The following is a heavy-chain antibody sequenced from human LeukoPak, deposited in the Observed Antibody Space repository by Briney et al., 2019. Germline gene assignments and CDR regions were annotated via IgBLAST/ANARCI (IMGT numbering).Heavy chain of an antibody. CDR3: ASPWGSSQDY. V-gene: IGHV4-39*01. J-gene: IGHJ4*02. CDR1: GGSISSSSYY. CDR2: IYYSGGT. Sequence: PSETLSLTCTVSGGSISSSSYYWGWIRQPPGKGLEWIGSIYYSGGTYYNPSHKSRVTISVDTSKNQFSLKLSSVTAADTAVYYCASPWGSSQDYWGQGTLVTVSS. D-gene: IGHD3-16*01.